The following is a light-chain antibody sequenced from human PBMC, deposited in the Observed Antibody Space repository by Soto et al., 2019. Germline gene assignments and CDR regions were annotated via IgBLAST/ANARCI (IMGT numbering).Light chain of an antibody. CDR2: GAS. CDR1: QTIGSN. J-gene: IGKJ1*01. Sequence: EIVMTQSPATLSVSPGERATLSCRASQTIGSNLAWYQQKPGQPPRLLIYGASSRATGIPDRFSGSGSGTDFTLTISRLEPEDFAVYYCQQYGSSGTFGQGTKVDI. V-gene: IGKV3-20*01. CDR3: QQYGSSGT.